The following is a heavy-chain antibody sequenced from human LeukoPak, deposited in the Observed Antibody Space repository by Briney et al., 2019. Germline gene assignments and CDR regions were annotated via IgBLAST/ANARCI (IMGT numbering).Heavy chain of an antibody. Sequence: GGSLRLSCAASGFTFRSYSMNWVRQAPGEGLEWVSSISSSSSYIYYADSVKGRFTISRDNAKNSLYLQMNSLRAEDTAVYYCARDLTEERFLEWFAHYGMDVWGQGTTVTVSS. V-gene: IGHV3-21*01. CDR3: ARDLTEERFLEWFAHYGMDV. CDR1: GFTFRSYS. D-gene: IGHD3-3*01. J-gene: IGHJ6*02. CDR2: ISSSSSYI.